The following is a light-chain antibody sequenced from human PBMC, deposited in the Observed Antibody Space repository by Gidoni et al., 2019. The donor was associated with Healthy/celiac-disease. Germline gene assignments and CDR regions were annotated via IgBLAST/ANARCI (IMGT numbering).Light chain of an antibody. CDR2: AAS. V-gene: IGKV1-39*01. Sequence: DIQMTQSPSSLSASVGDRVTITCRASQSISSYLNWYQQKPGKAPKLLIYAASSLQSGVPSRFSCSGSGTDFTLTISSLQPEDFATYYCQQSYSTLGFTFVPGTKVDIK. CDR3: QQSYSTLGFT. J-gene: IGKJ3*01. CDR1: QSISSY.